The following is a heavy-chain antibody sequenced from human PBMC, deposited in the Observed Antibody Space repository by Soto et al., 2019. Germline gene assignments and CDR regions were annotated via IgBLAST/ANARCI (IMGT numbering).Heavy chain of an antibody. J-gene: IGHJ4*02. D-gene: IGHD3-3*01. Sequence: QSQTLSLTCAISGDSVSSKSAAWNWIRQSPSRGLEWLGRTYYRSKWYNDYAVSVKSRITIYSDTSKNQFSLQLNSVTPEDTAVYYCVRDGGTGDDFWDYWGQGTLVTVSS. CDR2: TYYRSKWYN. V-gene: IGHV6-1*01. CDR3: VRDGGTGDDFWDY. CDR1: GDSVSSKSAA.